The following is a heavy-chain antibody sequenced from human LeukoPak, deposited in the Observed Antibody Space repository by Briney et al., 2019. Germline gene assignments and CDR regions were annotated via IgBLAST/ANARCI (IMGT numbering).Heavy chain of an antibody. CDR1: GDSISSSNYS. CDR2: MSYSGST. Sequence: SETLSLTCTVSGDSISSSNYSWAWLRQPPGKGLEWISTMSYSGSTYYNPSLKSRVTVAVDTSKNQFSLRLSSVTAADTGVYYCARGLLLWFGELSFYFDYWGRGTGAIVSS. CDR3: ARGLLLWFGELSFYFDY. V-gene: IGHV4-39*07. D-gene: IGHD3-10*01. J-gene: IGHJ4*02.